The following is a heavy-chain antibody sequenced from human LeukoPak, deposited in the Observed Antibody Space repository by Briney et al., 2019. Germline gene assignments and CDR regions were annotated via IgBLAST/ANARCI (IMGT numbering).Heavy chain of an antibody. J-gene: IGHJ6*03. CDR3: ARVSPRITIFGAVKRSPLGYYYMDV. D-gene: IGHD3-3*01. CDR1: GGSISSYY. Sequence: PSETLSLTCTVSGGSISSYYWSWIRQPPGKGLEWIGYIYASGSTNYNPSLKSRVTISVDTSKNQFSLKLSSVTAADTAVYYRARVSPRITIFGAVKRSPLGYYYMDVWGKGTTVTVSS. V-gene: IGHV4-4*09. CDR2: IYASGST.